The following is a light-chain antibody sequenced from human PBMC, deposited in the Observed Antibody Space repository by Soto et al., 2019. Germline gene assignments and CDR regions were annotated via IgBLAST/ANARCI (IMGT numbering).Light chain of an antibody. Sequence: EIVMTQSPATVSVSPGERATLSCRASESANRNLAWYQQKPGQAPRLLIYGASTRATGIPARYSGSGSGTEFTLTISSLQSEDFAVYYCQQFQKWPLTFGGGTKVEIK. CDR1: ESANRN. V-gene: IGKV3-15*01. CDR2: GAS. CDR3: QQFQKWPLT. J-gene: IGKJ4*01.